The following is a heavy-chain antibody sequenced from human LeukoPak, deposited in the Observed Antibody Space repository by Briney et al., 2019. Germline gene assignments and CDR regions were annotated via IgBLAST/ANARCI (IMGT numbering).Heavy chain of an antibody. CDR1: GGTFSSYA. Sequence: SVKVSCKAAGGTFSSYAISWVRQAPGQGLEWMGGIIPIFGTANYAQNFQGRVTIIVDKSTSTAYMELSSLRSEDTAVYYCARDGKVAGTLGYWGQGTLVTVSS. V-gene: IGHV1-69*06. D-gene: IGHD6-19*01. J-gene: IGHJ4*02. CDR3: ARDGKVAGTLGY. CDR2: IIPIFGTA.